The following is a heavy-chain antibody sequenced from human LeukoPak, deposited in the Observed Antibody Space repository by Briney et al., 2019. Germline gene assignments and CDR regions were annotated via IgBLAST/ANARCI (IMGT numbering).Heavy chain of an antibody. CDR1: GGTFSSYA. D-gene: IGHD6-19*01. V-gene: IGHV1-69*06. Sequence: ASVKVSCKASGGTFSSYAISWVRHAPGQGLEWMGGIIPIFGTANYAQKFQGRVTITADKSTSTAYMELSSLRSEDTAVYYCARDGLGGWFDYWGQGTLVTVSS. CDR2: IIPIFGTA. J-gene: IGHJ4*02. CDR3: ARDGLGGWFDY.